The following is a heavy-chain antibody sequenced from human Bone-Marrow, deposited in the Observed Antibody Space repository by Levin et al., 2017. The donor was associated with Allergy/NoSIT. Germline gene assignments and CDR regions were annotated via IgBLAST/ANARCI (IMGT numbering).Heavy chain of an antibody. V-gene: IGHV3-23*01. CDR3: VKSLSGGVHHDAFDI. J-gene: IGHJ3*02. CDR1: GFTFSVYA. D-gene: IGHD2-15*01. CDR2: MNGFGDTT. Sequence: SCVASGFTFSVYALTWVRQAPGKGLDWVSTMNGFGDTTYYADSVKGRFTISRDISKKTVFLQMDSLRAGDTAVYYCVKSLSGGVHHDAFDIWGQGTMVTVSS.